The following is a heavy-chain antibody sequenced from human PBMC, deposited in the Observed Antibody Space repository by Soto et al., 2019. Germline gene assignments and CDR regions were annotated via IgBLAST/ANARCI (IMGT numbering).Heavy chain of an antibody. Sequence: SQTLSLTCVISVDSVSSNSAGWNWIRQSPSRGLEWLGRTYYKSKWNNGYALSVKSRITINPDTSKNQFSLHLYSVTPEDTAVYYCTGITWFRGMDAWGKGTPVTVSS. CDR3: TGITWFRGMDA. V-gene: IGHV6-1*01. D-gene: IGHD3-10*01. CDR1: VDSVSSNSAG. J-gene: IGHJ6*04. CDR2: TYYKSKWNN.